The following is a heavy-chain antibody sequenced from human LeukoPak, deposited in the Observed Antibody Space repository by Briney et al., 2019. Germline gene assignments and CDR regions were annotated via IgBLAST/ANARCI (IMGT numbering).Heavy chain of an antibody. V-gene: IGHV3-20*04. Sequence: GGSLRLSCAASGFTFDDYGMSWVRQAPGKGLEWVSGISWNGGYTHYADSVKGRFTISRDNAKNSLYLQMNSLRAEDTALYYCARDLMMEGRYFNYYMDIWGEGTTVTVSS. CDR2: ISWNGGYT. CDR3: ARDLMMEGRYFNYYMDI. D-gene: IGHD2-8*01. CDR1: GFTFDDYG. J-gene: IGHJ6*03.